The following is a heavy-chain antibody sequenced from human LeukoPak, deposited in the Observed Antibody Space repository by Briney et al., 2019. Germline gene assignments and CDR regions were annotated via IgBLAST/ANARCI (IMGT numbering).Heavy chain of an antibody. Sequence: SETLSLTCTVSGGSISSYYWSWIRQPPGKGLEWIGYIYTSGSTNYNPSLKSRVTISVDTSKNQFSLKPSSVTAADTAVYYCAKSSTSNGHYYCYMDVWGKGTTVTVSS. CDR2: IYTSGST. CDR1: GGSISSYY. J-gene: IGHJ6*03. V-gene: IGHV4-4*09. D-gene: IGHD1-1*01. CDR3: AKSSTSNGHYYCYMDV.